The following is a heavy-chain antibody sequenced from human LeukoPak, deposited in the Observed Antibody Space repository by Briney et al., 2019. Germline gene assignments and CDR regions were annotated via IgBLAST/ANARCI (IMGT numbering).Heavy chain of an antibody. D-gene: IGHD3-22*01. CDR1: GGSISSGDYY. CDR3: ARDTDSSGYSNAFDT. V-gene: IGHV4-30-4*01. J-gene: IGHJ3*02. Sequence: PSQTLSLTCTVSGGSISSGDYYWSWIRQPPGKGLEWIGYIYYSGSTYYNPSLKSRVTISVDTSKSQFSLKLSSVTAADTAVYYCARDTDSSGYSNAFDTWGQGTMVTVSS. CDR2: IYYSGST.